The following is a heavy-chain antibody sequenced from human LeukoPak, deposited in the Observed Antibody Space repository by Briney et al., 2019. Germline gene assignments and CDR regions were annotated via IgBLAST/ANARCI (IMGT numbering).Heavy chain of an antibody. Sequence: SETLSLTCAVSGGSISSGGYSWGWIRQPPGKGLEWIGYIYHSGSTCYNPSLKSRVTISVDRSKNQFSLKLSSVTAADTAVYYCARGALRYFDWLGPWFDPWGQGTLVTVSS. CDR3: ARGALRYFDWLGPWFDP. CDR1: GGSISSGGYS. V-gene: IGHV4-30-2*01. D-gene: IGHD3-9*01. CDR2: IYHSGST. J-gene: IGHJ5*02.